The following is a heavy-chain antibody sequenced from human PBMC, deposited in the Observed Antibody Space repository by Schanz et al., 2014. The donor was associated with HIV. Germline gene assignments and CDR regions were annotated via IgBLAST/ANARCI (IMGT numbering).Heavy chain of an antibody. V-gene: IGHV3-30-3*01. CDR1: GFTFSNYA. J-gene: IGHJ4*02. D-gene: IGHD6-19*01. Sequence: QVQLVESGGGVVQPGRSLRLSCAVSGFTFSNYAMHWVRQAPGKGLEWVAVISYDGSNKYYADSVKGRFTISGDNAYKSLYLQMNSLRAEDTAVYYCARGLTRYSSGWYHFDYWGQGTLVSVSS. CDR2: ISYDGSNK. CDR3: ARGLTRYSSGWYHFDY.